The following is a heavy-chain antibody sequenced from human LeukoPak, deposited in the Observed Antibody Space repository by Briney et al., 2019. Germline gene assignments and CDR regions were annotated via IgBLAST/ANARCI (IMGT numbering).Heavy chain of an antibody. V-gene: IGHV3-11*04. J-gene: IGHJ4*02. CDR3: ARGHWGPDY. D-gene: IGHD7-27*01. Sequence: PGGSLRLSCATSGFTFSDHYMTWIRQAPGKGLETVSYIYNGGDTIFYADSVRGRFTISRDNAESSVYLQMNSLSAEDTAVYYCARGHWGPDYWGRGTLVTVSS. CDR1: GFTFSDHY. CDR2: IYNGGDTI.